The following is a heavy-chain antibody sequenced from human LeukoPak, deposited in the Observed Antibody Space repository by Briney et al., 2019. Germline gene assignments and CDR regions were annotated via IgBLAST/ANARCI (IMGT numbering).Heavy chain of an antibody. J-gene: IGHJ4*02. CDR2: IYYSGST. Sequence: SQTLSLTCTVSGGSISSGGYYWSWIRQPPGKGLEWIGYIYYSGSTNYNPSLKSRVTISVDTSKNQFSLKLSSVTAADTAVYYCARVLGATGDFDYWGQGTLVTVSS. CDR3: ARVLGATGDFDY. D-gene: IGHD1-26*01. CDR1: GGSISSGGYY. V-gene: IGHV4-61*08.